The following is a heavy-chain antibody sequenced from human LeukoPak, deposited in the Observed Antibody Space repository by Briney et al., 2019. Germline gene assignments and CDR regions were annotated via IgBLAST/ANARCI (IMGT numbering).Heavy chain of an antibody. CDR1: GFTFSSYA. J-gene: IGHJ4*01. CDR2: ISSSSDHI. D-gene: IGHD2-15*01. V-gene: IGHV3-21*01. Sequence: GGSLRLSCAASGFTFSSYAMHWVRQAPGKGLEWVACISSSSDHIYYADSVKGRLTISRDNAKSSLYLQMNSLRAEDTAVYYCATRYCSGSSCYALDHWGQGTLVTVSS. CDR3: ATRYCSGSSCYALDH.